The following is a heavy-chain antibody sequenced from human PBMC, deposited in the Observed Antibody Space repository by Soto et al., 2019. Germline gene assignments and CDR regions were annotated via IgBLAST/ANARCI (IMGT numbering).Heavy chain of an antibody. CDR2: IIPIFGTA. CDR3: ARNHKGLGAARFDY. CDR1: GGTFSSCA. J-gene: IGHJ4*02. V-gene: IGHV1-69*13. Sequence: SVKVSCKASGGTFSSCAISWVRQAPGQGLEWMGGIIPIFGTANYAQKFQGRVTITADESTSTAYMELSSLRSEDTAVYYCARNHKGLGAARFDYWGQGTLVTVS. D-gene: IGHD6-6*01.